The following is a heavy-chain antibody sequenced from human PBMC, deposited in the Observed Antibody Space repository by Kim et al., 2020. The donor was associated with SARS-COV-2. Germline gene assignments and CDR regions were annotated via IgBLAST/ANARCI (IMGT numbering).Heavy chain of an antibody. CDR2: IYYSWST. D-gene: IGHD3-3*01. V-gene: IGHV4-59*13. J-gene: IGHJ5*02. CDR3: ARAVRGIFGVVNWFDP. CDR1: GGSISSYY. Sequence: SETLSLTCTVSGGSISSYYWSWIRKRPGKGLEWIGYIYYSWSTNYNPYLKSRVTISVDTSKNQYSLKLSSVTAADTAVYYCARAVRGIFGVVNWFDPWGQGTLVTVSS.